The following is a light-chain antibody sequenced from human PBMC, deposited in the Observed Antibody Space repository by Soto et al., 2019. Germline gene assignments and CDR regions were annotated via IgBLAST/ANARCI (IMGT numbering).Light chain of an antibody. CDR3: GTWGSSLSAGL. J-gene: IGLJ2*01. V-gene: IGLV1-51*01. Sequence: QSVLTQPPSVSAAPGQTVTISCSGSSSNIGKNYVSWYQQLPGTAPKLLIYDNNKRPSGIPDRFSGSRSGTSATLAITGLQTGDGADYYCGTWGSSLSAGLFGGGTKVTVL. CDR2: DNN. CDR1: SSNIGKNY.